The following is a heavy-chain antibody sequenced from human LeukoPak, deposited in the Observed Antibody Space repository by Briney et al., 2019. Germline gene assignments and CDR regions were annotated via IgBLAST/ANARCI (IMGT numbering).Heavy chain of an antibody. CDR2: ISWSGGST. V-gene: IGHV3-23*01. Sequence: GGSLRLSCAASGFTFSSYAIRWVRQAPGEGLGWVSAISWSGGSTYYADSVKGRFTISRDNSKNTLYLQMNSLRAEDTAVYYCAKDGGEYYDILTGYYPRLYYMDVWGKGTTVTISS. D-gene: IGHD3-9*01. CDR1: GFTFSSYA. J-gene: IGHJ6*03. CDR3: AKDGGEYYDILTGYYPRLYYMDV.